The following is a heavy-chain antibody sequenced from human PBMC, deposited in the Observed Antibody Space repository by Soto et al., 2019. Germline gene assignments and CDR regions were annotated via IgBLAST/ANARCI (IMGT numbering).Heavy chain of an antibody. Sequence: SETLSLTCTVSGGSISSSSYYWGWIRQPPGKGLEWIGSIYYSGSTYYNPSLKSRVTISVDTSKNQFSLKLSSVTAADTAVYYCARHSLEQTVFMDVWGKGTTVTVSS. CDR3: ARHSLEQTVFMDV. CDR1: GGSISSSSYY. CDR2: IYYSGST. J-gene: IGHJ6*03. D-gene: IGHD1-1*01. V-gene: IGHV4-39*01.